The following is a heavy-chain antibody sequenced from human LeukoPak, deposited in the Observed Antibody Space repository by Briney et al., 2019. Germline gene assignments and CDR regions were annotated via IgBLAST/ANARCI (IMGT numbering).Heavy chain of an antibody. CDR3: ARGKYCSSTSCIGDYFDP. V-gene: IGHV3-33*01. CDR2: IWYDGSNK. D-gene: IGHD2-2*01. CDR1: GFTFSAYG. J-gene: IGHJ5*02. Sequence: GGSLRLSCAASGFTFSAYGMHWVRQAPGKGLEWVALIWYDGSNKYSTDSVRGRFTISRDNSKNTLYLQMNSLRAEDTAVYYCARGKYCSSTSCIGDYFDPWGQGTLVTVSS.